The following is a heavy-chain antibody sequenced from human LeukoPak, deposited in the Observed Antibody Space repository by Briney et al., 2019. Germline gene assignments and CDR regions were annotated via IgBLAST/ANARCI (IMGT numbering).Heavy chain of an antibody. CDR1: GGSISSGGYY. CDR2: IYYSGST. V-gene: IGHV4-31*03. J-gene: IGHJ3*02. D-gene: IGHD2-2*01. CDR3: ARYLRYQLLSAFDI. Sequence: SETLSLTCTVSGGSISSGGYYWSWIRQHPGKGLEWIGYIYYSGSTYYNPSLKSRVTISVDTSKNQFSLKLRSVTAADTAVYYCARYLRYQLLSAFDIWGQGTMVTVSS.